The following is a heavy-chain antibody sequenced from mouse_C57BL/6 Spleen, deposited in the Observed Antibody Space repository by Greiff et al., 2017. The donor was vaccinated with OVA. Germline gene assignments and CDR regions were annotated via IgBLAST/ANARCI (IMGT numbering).Heavy chain of an antibody. CDR1: GFTFSDYG. D-gene: IGHD1-2*01. J-gene: IGHJ1*03. Sequence: DVKLVESGGGLVKPGGSLKLSCAASGFTFSDYGMHWVRQAPEKGLEWVAYISSGSGTIYSADTVKGRFTISRDNAKTTLFMQMPRRRSEDTAMYDSGRARLRDFDVWGTGTTVTVSS. CDR2: ISSGSGTI. CDR3: GRARLRDFDV. V-gene: IGHV5-17*01.